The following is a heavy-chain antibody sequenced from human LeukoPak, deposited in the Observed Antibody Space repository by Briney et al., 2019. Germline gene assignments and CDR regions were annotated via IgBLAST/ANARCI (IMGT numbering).Heavy chain of an antibody. J-gene: IGHJ4*02. D-gene: IGHD4-23*01. CDR3: LGNSEPDY. V-gene: IGHV3-30*01. CDR1: GFTFSSYA. CDR2: ISYDGSNK. Sequence: GGSLRLSCAASGFTFSSYAMHWVRQAPGKGLEWVAVISYDGSNKYYADSVKGRFTISRDNSKNTLYLQMNSPRAEDTAVYYCLGNSEPDYWGQGTLVTVSS.